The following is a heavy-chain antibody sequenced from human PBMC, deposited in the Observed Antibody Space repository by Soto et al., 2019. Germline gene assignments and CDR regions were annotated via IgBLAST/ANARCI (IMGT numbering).Heavy chain of an antibody. CDR1: GFTFISYG. Sequence: PGGSLRLSCAASGFTFISYGMHLFRHSPGKGLEWVAVISYDGSNKYYADSVKGRFTISRDNSKNTLYLQMNSLRAEDTAVYYCAKDYRVTYYYDSSPDYWGQGTLVTVS. V-gene: IGHV3-30*18. J-gene: IGHJ4*02. CDR3: AKDYRVTYYYDSSPDY. CDR2: ISYDGSNK. D-gene: IGHD3-22*01.